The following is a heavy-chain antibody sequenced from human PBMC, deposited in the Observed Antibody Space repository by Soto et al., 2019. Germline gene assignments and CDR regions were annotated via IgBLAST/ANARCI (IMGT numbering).Heavy chain of an antibody. Sequence: SETLSLTCTVSGGSISSYYWSWIRQPPGKGLEWIGYIYYSGRTNYNPSLKSRVTISVDTSKNQFSLKLSSVTAADTAVYYCARDGGRYYDILTGYYQGLPSDAFDIWGQGTMVT. CDR1: GGSISSYY. V-gene: IGHV4-59*01. CDR2: IYYSGRT. D-gene: IGHD3-9*01. J-gene: IGHJ3*02. CDR3: ARDGGRYYDILTGYYQGLPSDAFDI.